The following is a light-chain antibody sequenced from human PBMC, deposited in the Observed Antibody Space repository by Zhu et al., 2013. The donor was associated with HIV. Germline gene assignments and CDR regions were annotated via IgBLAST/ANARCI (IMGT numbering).Light chain of an antibody. CDR2: GAS. V-gene: IGKV1-6*01. J-gene: IGKJ1*01. CDR3: QQYKTKSWT. CDR1: QGIRTD. Sequence: AIQMTQSPSSLSASVGDRVTITCRASQGIRTDLGWYQQKPGKAPKLLIFGASALQSGVPTRFSGSGSGTEFTLTISSLQPDDSATYFCQQYKTKSWTFGQGTKVEV.